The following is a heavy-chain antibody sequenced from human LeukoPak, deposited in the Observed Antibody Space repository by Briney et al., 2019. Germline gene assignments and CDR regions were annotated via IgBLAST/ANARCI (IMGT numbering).Heavy chain of an antibody. Sequence: GGPLRLSWQASGSTSRTKGRNGVGKAPGRGLGGVHYISSSSSTIYYADSVKGRFTISRDNAKNSLYLQMNSLRAEDMAVYYCARDSGQWLALAYFDYWGQGTLVTVSS. CDR3: ARDSGQWLALAYFDY. D-gene: IGHD6-19*01. CDR2: ISSSSSTI. CDR1: GSTSRTKG. J-gene: IGHJ4*02. V-gene: IGHV3-48*01.